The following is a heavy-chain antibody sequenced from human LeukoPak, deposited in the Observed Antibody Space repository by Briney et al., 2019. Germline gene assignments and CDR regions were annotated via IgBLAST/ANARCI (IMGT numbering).Heavy chain of an antibody. CDR1: GYTLTGYY. CDR3: ARLRRYGPIIFLGYFDY. CDR2: INPNSGGT. D-gene: IGHD5-18*01. Sequence: ASVKVSCKASGYTLTGYYIHWVRQAPGQGLEWMGSINPNSGGTNYAQKFQGRITMTWDTSINTAYMELSRLRSDDTAVYYCARLRRYGPIIFLGYFDYWGQGTLVTVSS. V-gene: IGHV1-2*02. J-gene: IGHJ4*02.